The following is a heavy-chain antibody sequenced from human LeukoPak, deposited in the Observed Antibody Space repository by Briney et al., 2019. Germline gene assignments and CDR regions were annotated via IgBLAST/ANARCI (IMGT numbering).Heavy chain of an antibody. J-gene: IGHJ4*02. Sequence: PGGSLRLSCAASGFTFSSYSMNWVRQAPGKGLEGVSSISSSSSYIYYADSVKGRFTISRDNAKNSLYLQMNSLRAEDTAVYYCARDFGDILTGYQKFDYWGQGTLVTVSS. CDR1: GFTFSSYS. D-gene: IGHD3-9*01. CDR3: ARDFGDILTGYQKFDY. V-gene: IGHV3-21*01. CDR2: ISSSSSYI.